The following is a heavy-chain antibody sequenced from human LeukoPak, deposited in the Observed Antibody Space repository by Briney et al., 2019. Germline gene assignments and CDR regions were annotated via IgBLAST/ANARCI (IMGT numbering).Heavy chain of an antibody. CDR2: IFYTGKT. CDR3: VRGVTLNWFDP. CDR1: GGSVYTSDYY. D-gene: IGHD3-10*01. J-gene: IGHJ5*02. V-gene: IGHV4-39*07. Sequence: SETLSLTCTVSGGSVYTSDYYWGWVRQPPGKGPEWIGDIFYTGKTNYNPSLKSRVSISIDTSKNQFSLKLTSVTAADTAVYYCVRGVTLNWFDPWGQGTLVTVSS.